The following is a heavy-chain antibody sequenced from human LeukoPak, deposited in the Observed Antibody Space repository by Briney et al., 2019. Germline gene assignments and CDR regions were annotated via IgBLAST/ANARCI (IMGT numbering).Heavy chain of an antibody. J-gene: IGHJ4*02. CDR3: ARDSPLTGAAFDY. Sequence: GGSLRLSCAASGFTFSSYAMSWVRQAPGKGLEWVSAISGSGGSTYYADSVKGRFTISRDNSKNTLYLQMNSLRAEDTAIYYCARDSPLTGAAFDYWGQGTLVTVSS. V-gene: IGHV3-23*01. D-gene: IGHD7-27*01. CDR2: ISGSGGST. CDR1: GFTFSSYA.